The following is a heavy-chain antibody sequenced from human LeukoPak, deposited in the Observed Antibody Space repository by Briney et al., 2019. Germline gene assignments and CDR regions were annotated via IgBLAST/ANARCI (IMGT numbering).Heavy chain of an antibody. V-gene: IGHV3-21*04. CDR1: GFTFSSYA. J-gene: IGHJ4*02. Sequence: GGSLRLSCAASGFTFSSYAMSWVRQAPGKGLEWVSTISSSGTATYYADSVKGRFTISRDNAKNSLYLQMNSLRAEDTAVYYCARDRNYYDSSGPQGYWGQGTLVTVSS. CDR2: ISSSGTAT. D-gene: IGHD3-22*01. CDR3: ARDRNYYDSSGPQGY.